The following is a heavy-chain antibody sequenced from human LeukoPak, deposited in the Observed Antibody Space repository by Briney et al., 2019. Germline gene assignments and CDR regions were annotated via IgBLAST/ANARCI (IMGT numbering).Heavy chain of an antibody. CDR2: IIPVLGTA. Sequence: SVKVSCKASGGTFNSYSISWVRQAPGQGLEWMGRIIPVLGTADYAQKFQGRVTITADRSTTTAYLELSSLISDDTAVYFCARDRSGSDWYSDYWGQGTLVTVSS. J-gene: IGHJ4*02. D-gene: IGHD3-9*01. V-gene: IGHV1-69*08. CDR3: ARDRSGSDWYSDY. CDR1: GGTFNSYS.